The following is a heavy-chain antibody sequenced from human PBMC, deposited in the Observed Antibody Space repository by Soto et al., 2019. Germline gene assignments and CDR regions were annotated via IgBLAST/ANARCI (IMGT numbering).Heavy chain of an antibody. CDR1: GYTFSSNG. V-gene: IGHV1-18*04. CDR2: ISAHNANT. J-gene: IGHJ6*02. Sequence: ASVKVSCKASGYTFSSNGINWVRQAPGQGLEWMGWISAHNANTNYAEKVQGRVTMTTDTITSTAYMELRSLTSDVTAVYYCARSQTYYHGIDVWGQGTTVTVSS. CDR3: ARSQTYYHGIDV.